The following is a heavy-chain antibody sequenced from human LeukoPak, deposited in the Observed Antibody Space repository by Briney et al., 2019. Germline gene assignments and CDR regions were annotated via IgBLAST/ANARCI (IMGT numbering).Heavy chain of an antibody. Sequence: SGGSLRLSCAASGFTFDDYAMHWVRHAPGKGLEWVSGISWNSGSIGYADSVKGRFTISRDNAKNPLYLQMNSLRAEDTAVYYCARDRRWRRDGYNWYFDYWGQGTLVTVSS. CDR3: ARDRRWRRDGYNWYFDY. J-gene: IGHJ4*02. D-gene: IGHD5-24*01. CDR1: GFTFDDYA. CDR2: ISWNSGSI. V-gene: IGHV3-9*01.